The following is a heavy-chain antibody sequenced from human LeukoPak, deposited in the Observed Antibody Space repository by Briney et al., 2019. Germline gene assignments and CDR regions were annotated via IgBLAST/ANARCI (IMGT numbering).Heavy chain of an antibody. D-gene: IGHD6-13*01. Sequence: HSETLSLTCTVSGGSISSYYWSWIRQPPGKGLEWIGYIYYSGSTNYNPSLKSRVTISVDTSKNQFSLKLSSVTAADTAVYYCARALAAAPYYYYYGMDVWGRGTTVTVSS. CDR2: IYYSGST. V-gene: IGHV4-59*01. CDR1: GGSISSYY. CDR3: ARALAAAPYYYYYGMDV. J-gene: IGHJ6*02.